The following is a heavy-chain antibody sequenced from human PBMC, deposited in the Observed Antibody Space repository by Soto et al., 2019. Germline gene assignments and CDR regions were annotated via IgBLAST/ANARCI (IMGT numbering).Heavy chain of an antibody. D-gene: IGHD3-22*01. Sequence: ASVKVSCKASGYTFINNAITWVRQAPGQGLEWMGWISTENGNTDYAQNLQGRVILTRDRSTNTAYMELRSLRPEDTATYYCARDSSSGTFDNWGQGALVTVSS. CDR2: ISTENGNT. J-gene: IGHJ4*02. CDR3: ARDSSSGTFDN. CDR1: GYTFINNA. V-gene: IGHV1-18*04.